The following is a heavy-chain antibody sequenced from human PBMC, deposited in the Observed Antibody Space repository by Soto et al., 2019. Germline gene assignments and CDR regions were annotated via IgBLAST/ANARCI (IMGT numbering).Heavy chain of an antibody. J-gene: IGHJ4*02. D-gene: IGHD3-3*01. Sequence: QVQLVQSGAEVKRPGSSVKVSCKSSGGSFNSFHFNWVRQAPGQGLEWMGRIIPMLDRTQYAQMFQGRVTITADKSTSTAYMEMSGLESVDTAVYYCASGTVTLFGVVTPPDYWGQGTLVTVSS. V-gene: IGHV1-69*02. CDR2: IIPMLDRT. CDR1: GGSFNSFH. CDR3: ASGTVTLFGVVTPPDY.